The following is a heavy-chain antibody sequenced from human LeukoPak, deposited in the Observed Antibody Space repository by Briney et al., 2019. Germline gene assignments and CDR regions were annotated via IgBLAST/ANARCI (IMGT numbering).Heavy chain of an antibody. V-gene: IGHV3-13*01. Sequence: GGSLRLSCAASGFTFSRYDIHWVRQATGKGLEWVSAIDTAGDTYYPGSVKGRFTISRENAKNSLYLQMNSLRAGDTAVYYCARVLTVRSGGYDAFDIWGQGTMVTVSS. D-gene: IGHD6-25*01. CDR1: GFTFSRYD. J-gene: IGHJ3*02. CDR3: ARVLTVRSGGYDAFDI. CDR2: IDTAGDT.